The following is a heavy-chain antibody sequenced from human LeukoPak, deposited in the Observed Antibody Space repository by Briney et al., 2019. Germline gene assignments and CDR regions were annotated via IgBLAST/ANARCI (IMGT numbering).Heavy chain of an antibody. CDR2: INHSGST. Sequence: PSETLSLTCAVYGGSFSGYYWSWIRQPPGKGLEWLGEINHSGSTNYNPSLKSRVTISVDTSKNQFSLKLSSVTAADTAVYYCARGRITMVRGVISNYYYYYMDVWGKGTTVTVSS. CDR1: GGSFSGYY. D-gene: IGHD3-10*01. V-gene: IGHV4-34*01. J-gene: IGHJ6*03. CDR3: ARGRITMVRGVISNYYYYYMDV.